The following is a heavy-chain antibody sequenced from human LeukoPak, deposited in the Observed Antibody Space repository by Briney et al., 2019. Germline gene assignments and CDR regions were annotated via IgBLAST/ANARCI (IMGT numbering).Heavy chain of an antibody. J-gene: IGHJ4*02. CDR3: ARENFGLN. D-gene: IGHD3/OR15-3a*01. Sequence: ASVKVSCKASGGTFSSYAISWVRQAPGQGLEWMGIINPSGGSTSYAQKFQGRVTMTRDTSTSTVYMELSSLRSEDTAVYYCARENFGLNWGQGTLVTVSS. CDR2: INPSGGST. V-gene: IGHV1-46*01. CDR1: GGTFSSYA.